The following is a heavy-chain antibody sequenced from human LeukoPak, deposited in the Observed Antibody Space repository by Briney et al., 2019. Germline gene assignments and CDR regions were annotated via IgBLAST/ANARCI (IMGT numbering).Heavy chain of an antibody. Sequence: GRSLRLSCAASGFTFSSYAMHWVRQAPGEGLEWVASIKEDGSEEHYVDSVKGRFTISRDNAKNSLYLQMNSLRAEDTAVYYCARGLMTTVGIDSWGQGTLVTVSS. CDR2: IKEDGSEE. CDR3: ARGLMTTVGIDS. J-gene: IGHJ4*02. CDR1: GFTFSSYA. V-gene: IGHV3-7*01. D-gene: IGHD4-17*01.